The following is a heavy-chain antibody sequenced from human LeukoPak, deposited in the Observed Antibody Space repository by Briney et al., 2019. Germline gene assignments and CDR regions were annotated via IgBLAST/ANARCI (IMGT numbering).Heavy chain of an antibody. D-gene: IGHD6-6*01. J-gene: IGHJ6*03. CDR3: VRVAYISYSSSSFDYYYYYMDV. CDR1: GCTFDDYG. Sequence: GGALRLSCAASGCTFDDYGMSWVRQAPGKGLEWVSGINWNGGSTGYADSVKGRFTISRDNAKNSLYLQMNSLRAEDTALYYCVRVAYISYSSSSFDYYYYYMDVWGKGTTVTVSS. CDR2: INWNGGST. V-gene: IGHV3-20*04.